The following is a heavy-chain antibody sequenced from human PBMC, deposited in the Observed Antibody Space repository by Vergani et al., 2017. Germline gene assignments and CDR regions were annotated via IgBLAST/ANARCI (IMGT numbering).Heavy chain of an antibody. Sequence: QVQLVQSGAEVKKPGASVKVSCKASGYTFTSYAMHWVRQAPGQRLEWMGWINAGNGNTKYSQKFQGRVTITRDTSASTAYMELSSLRSEDTAVYYCARDPGTPHPMNAFDIWGQGTMVTVSS. CDR1: GYTFTSYA. CDR3: ARDPGTPHPMNAFDI. D-gene: IGHD1-14*01. J-gene: IGHJ3*02. CDR2: INAGNGNT. V-gene: IGHV1-3*01.